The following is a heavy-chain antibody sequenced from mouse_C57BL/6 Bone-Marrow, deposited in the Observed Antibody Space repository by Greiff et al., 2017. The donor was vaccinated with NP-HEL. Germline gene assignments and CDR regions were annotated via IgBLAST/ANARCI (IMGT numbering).Heavy chain of an antibody. Sequence: VKLQQSGPELVKPGASVKISCKASGYAFTSSWMNWVKQRPGQGLEWIGRIYPGDGGTNYNGKFKGKATLTADKSSSTAYMQLSSLTSEDSAVYFCARSGGYHPLAYWGQGTLVTVSA. D-gene: IGHD2-2*01. CDR2: IYPGDGGT. CDR1: GYAFTSSW. CDR3: ARSGGYHPLAY. J-gene: IGHJ3*01. V-gene: IGHV1-82*01.